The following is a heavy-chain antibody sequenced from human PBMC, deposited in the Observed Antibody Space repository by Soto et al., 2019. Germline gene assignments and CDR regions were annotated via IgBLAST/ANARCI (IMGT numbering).Heavy chain of an antibody. V-gene: IGHV3-23*01. CDR1: GFTFSSYA. CDR2: ISGRGDYT. J-gene: IGHJ6*02. Sequence: GGSLRLSCAASGFTFSSYAMTWVRQAPGKGLEWVSTISGRGDYTYYADSVKGRFTISRDNSKNTLYLQMNSLRAEDTAVYYCASAAREYYYYGMDVWGQGTTVTVSS. CDR3: ASAAREYYYYGMDV.